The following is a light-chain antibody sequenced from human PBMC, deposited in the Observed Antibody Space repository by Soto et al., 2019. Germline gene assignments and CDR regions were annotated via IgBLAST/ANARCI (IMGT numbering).Light chain of an antibody. CDR2: DAS. Sequence: EIVLTQSPGTLSLSPGERATLSCRASQSVNSDYLAWFQQKPGQAPRLLIYDASNRATGIPARFSGSGSGAEFTLTISSLQSEDFAIYYCQKYNNWPWTFGQGTKVDIK. J-gene: IGKJ1*01. CDR3: QKYNNWPWT. CDR1: QSVNSD. V-gene: IGKV3D-15*01.